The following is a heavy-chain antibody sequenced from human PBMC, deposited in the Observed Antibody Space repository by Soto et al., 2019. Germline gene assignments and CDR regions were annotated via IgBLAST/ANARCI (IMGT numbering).Heavy chain of an antibody. J-gene: IGHJ6*02. Sequence: ASVKVSCKASGYTFTSYGISWVRQATGQGLEWMGWMNPNSGNTGYAQKLQGRVTMTTDTSTSTVYMELSSLRSEDTAVYYCARDRHSHYGMDVRGQGTSVTVSS. CDR1: GYTFTSYG. CDR3: ARDRHSHYGMDV. D-gene: IGHD3-16*02. V-gene: IGHV1-8*02. CDR2: MNPNSGNT.